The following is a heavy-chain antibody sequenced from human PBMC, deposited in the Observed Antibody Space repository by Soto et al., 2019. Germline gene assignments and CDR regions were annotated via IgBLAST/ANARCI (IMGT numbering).Heavy chain of an antibody. CDR1: GGTFSSYT. Sequence: GASVKVSCKASGGTFSSYTISWVRQAPGQGLEWMGRIIPILGIANYAQKFQGRVTITADKSTSTAYMELSSLRSEDTAVYYCARVMGSHAERNDYWGQGTLVTVSS. CDR2: IIPILGIA. V-gene: IGHV1-69*02. J-gene: IGHJ4*02. CDR3: ARVMGSHAERNDY. D-gene: IGHD3-16*01.